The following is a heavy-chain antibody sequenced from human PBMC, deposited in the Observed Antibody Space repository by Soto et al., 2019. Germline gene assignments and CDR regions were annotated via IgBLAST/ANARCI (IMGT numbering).Heavy chain of an antibody. J-gene: IGHJ6*02. CDR2: ISYDGSNK. Sequence: GGSLRLSCAASGFTFSSYGMHWVRQAPGKGLEWVAVISYDGSNKYYADSVKGRFTISRDNSKNTLYLQMNSLRAEDTAVYYCARQSAAGPGDYYYYRMDVWGQGTTVTVSS. D-gene: IGHD6-13*01. CDR1: GFTFSSYG. V-gene: IGHV3-30*03. CDR3: ARQSAAGPGDYYYYRMDV.